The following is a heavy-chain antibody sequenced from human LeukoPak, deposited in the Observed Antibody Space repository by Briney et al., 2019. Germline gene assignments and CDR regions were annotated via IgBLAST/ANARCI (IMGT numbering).Heavy chain of an antibody. D-gene: IGHD3-22*01. CDR1: GGSISSYY. CDR3: ARERCSSGYYVPYYNYYMDV. Sequence: SETLSLTCTVSGGSISSYYWSWIRQPAGKGLEWIGRIYTSGSTNYNPSLKSRVTMSVDTSKNQFSLKLSSVTAADTAVYYCARERCSSGYYVPYYNYYMDVWGKGTTVTVSS. J-gene: IGHJ6*03. CDR2: IYTSGST. V-gene: IGHV4-4*07.